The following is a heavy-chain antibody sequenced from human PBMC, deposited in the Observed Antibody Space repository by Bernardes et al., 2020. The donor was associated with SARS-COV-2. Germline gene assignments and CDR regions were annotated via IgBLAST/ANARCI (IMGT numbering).Heavy chain of an antibody. CDR2: IYYTGST. V-gene: IGHV4-31*03. CDR3: AREVLGRDGAYTFYYHYGMDV. CDR1: GGSIRRGDYY. J-gene: IGHJ6*02. Sequence: SETLSLTCTVSGGSIRRGDYYWSWIRQHPGKGLEWIGDIYYTGSTYYNPSLKSRVSISVDTSKNQFSLKLISVTAADTAVYYCAREVLGRDGAYTFYYHYGMDVWGQGTTVTVPS. D-gene: IGHD4-17*01.